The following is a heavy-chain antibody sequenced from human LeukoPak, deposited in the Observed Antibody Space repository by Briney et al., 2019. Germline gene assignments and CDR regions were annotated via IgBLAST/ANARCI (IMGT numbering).Heavy chain of an antibody. CDR3: ARKLELSYYGMDV. V-gene: IGHV3-48*02. CDR2: ISSSSRAI. D-gene: IGHD1-7*01. J-gene: IGHJ6*02. Sequence: GGSPRLSCAASGFTFSSYWMNWVRQAPGKGLEWVSYISSSSRAIYYADSVKGRFTISRDNAKSSLYLQMNSLRDEDTAVYYCARKLELSYYGMDVWGQGTTVIVSS. CDR1: GFTFSSYW.